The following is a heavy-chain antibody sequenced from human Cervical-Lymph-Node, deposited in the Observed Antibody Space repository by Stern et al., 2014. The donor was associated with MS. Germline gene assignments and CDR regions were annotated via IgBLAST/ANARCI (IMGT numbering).Heavy chain of an antibody. CDR1: GYTFTSHW. CDR3: ARRGTTGTIDGFDI. Sequence: EVQLVQSGAEVKKPGESVKISCEGSGYTFTSHWIAWVRQVPGKGLEWMGIIKPGDHDTRYSPSFQGRVTISADRSISTAYLQWRTLRASDTAMYYCARRGTTGTIDGFDIWGQGSMVTVSS. J-gene: IGHJ3*02. CDR2: IKPGDHDT. D-gene: IGHD1-1*01. V-gene: IGHV5-51*01.